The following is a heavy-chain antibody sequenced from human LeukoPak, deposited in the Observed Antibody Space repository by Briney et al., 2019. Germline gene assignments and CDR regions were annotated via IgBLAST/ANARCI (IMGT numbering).Heavy chain of an antibody. CDR1: GFTFSSYS. V-gene: IGHV3-21*01. J-gene: IGHJ5*02. Sequence: PGGSLRLSCAASGFTFSSYSMKWVRQAPGKGLEWVSSISSSSSYIYYADSVKGRFTISRDNAKNSLYLQMNSLRAEDTAVYYCARTPRGSSWYKGYNWFDPWGQGTLVTVSS. CDR3: ARTPRGSSWYKGYNWFDP. D-gene: IGHD6-13*01. CDR2: ISSSSSYI.